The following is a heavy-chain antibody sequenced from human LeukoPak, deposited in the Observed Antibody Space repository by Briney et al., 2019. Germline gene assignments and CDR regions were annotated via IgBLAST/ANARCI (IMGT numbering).Heavy chain of an antibody. CDR1: GYTFTGYY. V-gene: IGHV1-2*06. J-gene: IGHJ3*02. D-gene: IGHD1-14*01. CDR3: ARVSEKGGAFDI. Sequence: GASVKVSRKASGYTFTGYYMHWVRQAPGQGLEWMGRINPNSGGTNYAQKFQGRVTMTRDTSISTAYMELSRLRSDDTAVYHCARVSEKGGAFDIWGQGTMVTVSS. CDR2: INPNSGGT.